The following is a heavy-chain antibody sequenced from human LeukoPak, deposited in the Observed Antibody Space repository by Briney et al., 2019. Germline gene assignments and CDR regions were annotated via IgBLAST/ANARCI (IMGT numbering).Heavy chain of an antibody. J-gene: IGHJ4*02. V-gene: IGHV4-34*01. CDR3: ARDDYGSGSLFDY. CDR1: GGSFSGYY. Sequence: SETLSLTCAVYGGSFSGYYWSWIRQPPGTGLEWIGEINHSGSTNYNPSLKSRVTISVDTSKNQFSLKLSSVTAADTAVCYCARDDYGSGSLFDYWGQGTLVTVSS. CDR2: INHSGST. D-gene: IGHD3-10*01.